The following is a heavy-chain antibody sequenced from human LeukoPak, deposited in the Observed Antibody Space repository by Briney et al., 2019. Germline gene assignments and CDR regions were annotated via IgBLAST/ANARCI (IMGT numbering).Heavy chain of an antibody. CDR1: GFTFSSYG. J-gene: IGHJ6*02. CDR3: ARGLHSGSSPRMDV. Sequence: GRSLRLSCAASGFTFSSYGMHWVRQAPGRGLEWVAVIWYDGSNKYYADSVKGRFTISRDNSKNTLYLQMNSLRAEDTAVYYCARGLHSGSSPRMDVWGQGTTVTVSS. V-gene: IGHV3-33*01. D-gene: IGHD1-26*01. CDR2: IWYDGSNK.